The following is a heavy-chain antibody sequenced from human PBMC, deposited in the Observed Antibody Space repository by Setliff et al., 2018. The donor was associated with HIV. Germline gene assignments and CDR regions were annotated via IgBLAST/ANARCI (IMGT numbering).Heavy chain of an antibody. CDR3: ARAQMHRGVVSWSLYYFDY. D-gene: IGHD3-10*01. Sequence: SETLSLTCTVSGGSISSYYWSWIRQPPGKGLEWIGYVSSSGTTNYTPSLESRLTISVDTSKNQVSLRLRSVTAADRAVYYCARAQMHRGVVSWSLYYFDYWGQGALVTVS. J-gene: IGHJ4*02. V-gene: IGHV4-59*01. CDR1: GGSISSYY. CDR2: VSSSGTT.